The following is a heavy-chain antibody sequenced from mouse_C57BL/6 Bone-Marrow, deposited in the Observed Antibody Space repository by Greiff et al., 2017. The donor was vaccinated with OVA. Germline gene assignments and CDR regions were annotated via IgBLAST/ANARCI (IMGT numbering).Heavy chain of an antibody. CDR2: INPNNGGT. V-gene: IGHV1-22*01. CDR1: GYTFTDYN. Sequence: VQLQQSGPELVKPGASVKMSCKASGYTFTDYNMHWVKQSHGKSLEWIGYINPNNGGTSYNQKFKGKATLTVNKSSSTAYMELRSLTSEDSAVYYCARPYHSKRDYYAMDYWGQGTSVTVSS. D-gene: IGHD2-5*01. J-gene: IGHJ4*01. CDR3: ARPYHSKRDYYAMDY.